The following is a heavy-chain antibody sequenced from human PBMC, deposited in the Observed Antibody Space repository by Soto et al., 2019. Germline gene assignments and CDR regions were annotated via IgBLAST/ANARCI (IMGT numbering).Heavy chain of an antibody. D-gene: IGHD3-10*01. CDR1: GFTFSDSY. CDR3: AINSFGDHPGAFAI. Sequence: GGSLRLSCAASGFTFSDSYMSWIRQAPGEGLEWVSYISSSGSTIYYADSVKGRFTISRDNAKNSLYLQMNSLRAEDTAAYYYAINSFGDHPGAFAICGQGTSVTVS. V-gene: IGHV3-11*01. J-gene: IGHJ3*02. CDR2: ISSSGSTI.